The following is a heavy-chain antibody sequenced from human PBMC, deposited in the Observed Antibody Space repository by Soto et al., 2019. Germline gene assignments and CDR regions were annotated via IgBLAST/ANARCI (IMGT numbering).Heavy chain of an antibody. CDR1: GGSINYNSYY. D-gene: IGHD2-2*01. J-gene: IGHJ5*02. CDR3: ARLVVVAPVANA. Sequence: PSGTLSLTCSVSGGSINYNSYYWGWIRQPPGKGLEWVGGIFYTGTTYYSPSLKDRVTISVDTSKNSFSLNLTSVTAADTAVYFCARLVVVAPVANAWGQGTLVTVSS. V-gene: IGHV4-39*02. CDR2: IFYTGTT.